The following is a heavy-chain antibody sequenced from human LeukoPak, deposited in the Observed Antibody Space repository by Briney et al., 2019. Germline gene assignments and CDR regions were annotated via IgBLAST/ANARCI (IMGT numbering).Heavy chain of an antibody. CDR2: IHPGDSDT. CDR3: ARQIAYCGGDCYSALYDAFDI. J-gene: IGHJ3*02. D-gene: IGHD2-21*02. V-gene: IGHV5-51*01. Sequence: GESLKISCKASGYSFTSYSIGWARQMPGKGLEWMGIIHPGDSDTRYSPSFEGQVTISADKSISTAYLQWSSLKASDTAMYYCARQIAYCGGDCYSALYDAFDIWGQGTMVTVSS. CDR1: GYSFTSYS.